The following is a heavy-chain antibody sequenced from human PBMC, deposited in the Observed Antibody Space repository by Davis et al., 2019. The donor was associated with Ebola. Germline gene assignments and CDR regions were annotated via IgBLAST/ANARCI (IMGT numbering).Heavy chain of an antibody. CDR1: GGTFSSYA. D-gene: IGHD3-10*01. CDR3: VRDLRGWGDFDY. Sequence: SVKVSRMASGGTFSSYALSWVRQAPGQGLEWMGGIIPIFGTANYAQKFQGRVTMTRDTSTNTLYMELSSLTAGDTAVYYCVRDLRGWGDFDYWGQGTLVTVSS. J-gene: IGHJ4*02. CDR2: IIPIFGTA. V-gene: IGHV1-69*05.